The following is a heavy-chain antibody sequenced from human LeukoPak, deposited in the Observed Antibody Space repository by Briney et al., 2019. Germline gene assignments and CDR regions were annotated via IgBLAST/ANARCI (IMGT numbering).Heavy chain of an antibody. V-gene: IGHV3-48*03. D-gene: IGHD5-12*01. CDR1: GFTFSSYE. J-gene: IGHJ4*02. CDR2: ISSSGSTT. Sequence: GGSLRLSCAASGFTFSSYEMNWVRQAPGKGLEWVSYISSSGSTTYYADSVKGRFTISRDNAKNSLYLQMNSLRAEDTAVYYCAREFWLGRKSLWGQGTLVTVSS. CDR3: AREFWLGRKSL.